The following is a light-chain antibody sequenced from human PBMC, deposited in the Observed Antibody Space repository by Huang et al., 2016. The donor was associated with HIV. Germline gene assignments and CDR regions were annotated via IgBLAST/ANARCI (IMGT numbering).Light chain of an antibody. Sequence: EIVMTQSPATLSVSPGERATLSCRASQRVSNHLAWYQHRPGQPPRLLIYGASTRATGIPARFSGGGSGTEFTLTISSLQSEDFAVYYCQQYHNWPPEGTFGQGTKVEIK. CDR1: QRVSNH. CDR3: QQYHNWPPEGT. CDR2: GAS. V-gene: IGKV3-15*01. J-gene: IGKJ1*01.